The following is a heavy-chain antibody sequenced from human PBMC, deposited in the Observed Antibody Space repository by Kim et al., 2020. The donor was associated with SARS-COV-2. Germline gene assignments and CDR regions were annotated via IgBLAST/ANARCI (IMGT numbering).Heavy chain of an antibody. CDR1: GFTFSSYG. V-gene: IGHV3-23*01. CDR2: ISGSGGST. J-gene: IGHJ4*02. Sequence: GGSLRLSCAASGFTFSSYGMTWVRQSPGKGLEWVSVISGSGGSTYSADSVKGRFTISRDNSKNTLYLQMNSLRAEDTAVYYCAKDHGSNWYEKAFDYWGQGTLVTVSS. CDR3: AKDHGSNWYEKAFDY. D-gene: IGHD1-1*01.